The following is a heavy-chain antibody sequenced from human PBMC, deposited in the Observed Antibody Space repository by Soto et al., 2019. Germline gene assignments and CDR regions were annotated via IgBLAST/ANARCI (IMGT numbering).Heavy chain of an antibody. V-gene: IGHV3-9*01. D-gene: IGHD6-6*01. Sequence: EVQLVESGGGLAQPGRSLRLSCAASGFIFDDYAMHCVRQAPGKVLEWVSGISWQSGSIRYADSVKGRFTISRDNAKNSLYLQLNSLRVEDTALYYCAKDMFSSSSAATFDYWGQGILVTVSS. CDR3: AKDMFSSSSAATFDY. CDR2: ISWQSGSI. J-gene: IGHJ4*02. CDR1: GFIFDDYA.